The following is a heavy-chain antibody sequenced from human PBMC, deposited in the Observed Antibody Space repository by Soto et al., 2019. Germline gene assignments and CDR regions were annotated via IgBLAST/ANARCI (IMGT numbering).Heavy chain of an antibody. CDR2: ITPSNGKT. Sequence: GASVKVSCKASGYTFTSHYLHWVRQAPGQALEWMGRITPSNGKTNYAQKFRDRVAFTTDRSRGIGYMELSSLRSDDTAMYYCATSTYDGYSSSWSHFDPWGQGTLVTVSS. CDR1: GYTFTSHY. V-gene: IGHV1-45*02. J-gene: IGHJ5*02. D-gene: IGHD6-13*01. CDR3: ATSTYDGYSSSWSHFDP.